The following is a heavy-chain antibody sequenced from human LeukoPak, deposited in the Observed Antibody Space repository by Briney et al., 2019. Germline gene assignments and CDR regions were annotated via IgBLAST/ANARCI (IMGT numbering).Heavy chain of an antibody. V-gene: IGHV3-21*04. CDR3: AKDDGWLVREDGFDM. Sequence: PGGSLRLSCAASGFTFSSYSMNWVRQAPGKGLEWVSSISSSNSYIYYADSVRGRFTISRDNSKNTLYLQMNSLRAEDTAVYYCAKDDGWLVREDGFDMWGQGTMVTVSS. D-gene: IGHD6-19*01. CDR2: ISSSNSYI. CDR1: GFTFSSYS. J-gene: IGHJ3*02.